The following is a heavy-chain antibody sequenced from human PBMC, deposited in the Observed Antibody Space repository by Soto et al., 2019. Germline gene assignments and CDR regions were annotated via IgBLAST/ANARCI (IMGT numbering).Heavy chain of an antibody. CDR2: MNPNSGNT. V-gene: IGHV1-8*02. CDR1: GYTFTSYS. CDR3: ATDGDYDFWSGYYRAYYYGMDV. D-gene: IGHD3-3*01. J-gene: IGHJ6*02. Sequence: SVKVSCKASGYTFTSYSMHWVRQATGQVLEWMGWMNPNSGNTGYAQKFQGRVTMTRNTSISTAYMELSSLRSEDTAVYYCATDGDYDFWSGYYRAYYYGMDVWG.